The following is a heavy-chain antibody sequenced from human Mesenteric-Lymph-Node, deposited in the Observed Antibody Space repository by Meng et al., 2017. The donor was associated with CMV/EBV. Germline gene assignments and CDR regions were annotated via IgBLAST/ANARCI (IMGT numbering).Heavy chain of an antibody. J-gene: IGHJ4*02. CDR3: ARSIFGVVINN. D-gene: IGHD3-3*01. V-gene: IGHV3-21*01. CDR1: GFTFSSYS. Sequence: SCAASGFTFSSYSMSWVRQAPGKGLEWVSSISSSSSYIYYADSVKGRFTISRDNAKNSLYLQMNSLRAEDTAVYYCARSIFGVVINNWGQGTLVTVSS. CDR2: ISSSSSYI.